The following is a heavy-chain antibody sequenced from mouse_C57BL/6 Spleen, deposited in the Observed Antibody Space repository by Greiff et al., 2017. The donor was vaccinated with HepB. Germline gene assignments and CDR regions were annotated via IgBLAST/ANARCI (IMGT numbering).Heavy chain of an antibody. Sequence: DVQLQESGPGLVKPSQSLSLTCSVTGYSITSGYYWNWIRQFPGNKLEWMGYISYDGSNNYNPSLKNRISITRDTSKNQFFLKLNSVTTEDTATYYCAKLYGPGYFDVWGTGTTVTVSS. J-gene: IGHJ1*03. V-gene: IGHV3-6*01. CDR2: ISYDGSN. CDR3: AKLYGPGYFDV. D-gene: IGHD1-2*01. CDR1: GYSITSGYY.